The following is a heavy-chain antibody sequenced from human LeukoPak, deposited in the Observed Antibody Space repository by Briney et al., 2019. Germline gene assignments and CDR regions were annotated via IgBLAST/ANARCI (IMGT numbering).Heavy chain of an antibody. Sequence: SETLSLTCAVYGGSFSGYYWSWIRQPPGKGLEWIGEINHSGSTNYNPSLKSRVTISVDTSKNQFSLKLSSVTAADTAVYYCATSKRGPYTAMVFVYWGQGTLVTVSS. CDR3: ATSKRGPYTAMVFVY. J-gene: IGHJ4*02. CDR1: GGSFSGYY. CDR2: INHSGST. V-gene: IGHV4-34*01. D-gene: IGHD5-18*01.